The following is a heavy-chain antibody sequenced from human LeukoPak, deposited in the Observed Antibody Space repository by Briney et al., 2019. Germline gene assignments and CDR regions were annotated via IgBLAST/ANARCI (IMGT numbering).Heavy chain of an antibody. CDR2: ISGSGGST. V-gene: IGHV3-23*01. CDR1: GFTFSSYA. Sequence: GGSLRLSCVASGFTFSSYAMSWVRQAPGKGLEWVAAISGSGGSTYYADSVKGRFTISRDNSKNTLYLQMNSLRAEDTAVYYCAKDHRYFDFWSGYLYCFDYWGQGTLVTVSS. D-gene: IGHD3-3*01. CDR3: AKDHRYFDFWSGYLYCFDY. J-gene: IGHJ4*02.